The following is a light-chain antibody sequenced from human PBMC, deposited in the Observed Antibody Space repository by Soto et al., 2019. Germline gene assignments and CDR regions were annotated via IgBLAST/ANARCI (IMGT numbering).Light chain of an antibody. CDR3: KQYNSWPRT. J-gene: IGKJ4*01. CDR1: QSVSTN. CDR2: DIS. Sequence: DTVMTQSPAALSVSPGERATLSCRASQSVSTNLAWYRQKPGQAPRLLIYDISLRGTGIPTRFSGSGSGTEFTLTRSSLQSEDFAVYYCKQYNSWPRTFARGTEA. V-gene: IGKV3D-15*01.